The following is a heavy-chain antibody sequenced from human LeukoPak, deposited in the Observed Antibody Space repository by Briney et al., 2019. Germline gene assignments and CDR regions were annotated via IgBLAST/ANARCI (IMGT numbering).Heavy chain of an antibody. CDR1: GFTFSSYG. CDR3: ARDIVVVVAATPGGWFDP. CDR2: IRYDGSNK. J-gene: IGHJ5*02. D-gene: IGHD2-15*01. Sequence: GGSLRLSCAASGFTFSSYGMHWVRQAPGKGLEWVSFIRYDGSNKYYADSVKGRFTISRDNSKNALYLQMNSLRAEDTAVYYYARDIVVVVAATPGGWFDPWGEETLVTVSS. V-gene: IGHV3-30*02.